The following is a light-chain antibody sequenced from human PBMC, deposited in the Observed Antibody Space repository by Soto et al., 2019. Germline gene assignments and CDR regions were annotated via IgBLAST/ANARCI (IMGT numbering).Light chain of an antibody. CDR2: DVS. J-gene: IGLJ2*01. CDR1: SGDVGGYHY. CDR3: CSYAGSYTVV. V-gene: IGLV2-11*01. Sequence: QSALTQPRSVSRSPGQSITISCTGTSGDVGGYHYVSWYQQHPGKAPKLMIYDVSRRPSGVPDRFSGSKSGNTASLTISGLQAEDEADYSCCSYAGSYTVVFGGGTKLTVL.